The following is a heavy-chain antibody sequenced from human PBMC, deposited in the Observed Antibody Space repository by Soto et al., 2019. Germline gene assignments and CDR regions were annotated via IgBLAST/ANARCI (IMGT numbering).Heavy chain of an antibody. J-gene: IGHJ4*02. V-gene: IGHV4-31*03. CDR1: GDSISSGGHY. CDR3: ARTYGSGCYWSRYLDY. D-gene: IGHD6-19*01. Sequence: QVQLQESGPGLVKPSHTLSLTCTVSGDSISSGGHYWSWIRQLPGKGLEWMGYIYYTGSTHYNPSIRRRSTISVETSKNQLSLKLSSVTAADTAVYYCARTYGSGCYWSRYLDYWGQGTLVTVSS. CDR2: IYYTGST.